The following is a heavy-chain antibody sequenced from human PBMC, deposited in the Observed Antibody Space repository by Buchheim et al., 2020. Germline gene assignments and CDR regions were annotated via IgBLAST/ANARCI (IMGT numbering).Heavy chain of an antibody. CDR2: IKQDGSDK. Sequence: EMQLVESGGGLVQPGGSLRLSCAASGITLSDYWMSWVRQAPGKGLEWVANIKQDGSDKYHADSVKGRFTISRDNARNSLYLQMDSLRAEDTAVYYCVRARYCSSTSCYNDYWGQGTL. CDR1: GITLSDYW. CDR3: VRARYCSSTSCYNDY. V-gene: IGHV3-7*01. D-gene: IGHD2-2*01. J-gene: IGHJ4*02.